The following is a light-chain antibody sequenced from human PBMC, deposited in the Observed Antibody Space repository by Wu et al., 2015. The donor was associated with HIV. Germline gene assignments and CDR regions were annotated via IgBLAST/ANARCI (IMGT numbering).Light chain of an antibody. Sequence: DIQLTQSPSFLSASVGDRVTITCRASQGISSSLVWYQQKPGKAPKLLIYDASTLHSGVPSRFSGSRSGTEFTLTISSLQPEDFAIYYCQQSYTFGQGTKLEIK. CDR3: QQSYT. CDR2: DAS. CDR1: QGISSS. J-gene: IGKJ2*01. V-gene: IGKV1-9*01.